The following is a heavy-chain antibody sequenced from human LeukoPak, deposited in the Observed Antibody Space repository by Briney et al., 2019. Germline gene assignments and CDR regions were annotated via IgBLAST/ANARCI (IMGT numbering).Heavy chain of an antibody. Sequence: ASVKVSCKASGYTFTGYYMHWVRQAPGQGLEWMGWINPNSGGTNYAQKFQGRVTMTRDTSTSTAYMELSRLRSDATAVYYCARVGYCSSTSCYFSSGVAYWGQGTLVTVSS. CDR1: GYTFTGYY. CDR2: INPNSGGT. CDR3: ARVGYCSSTSCYFSSGVAY. J-gene: IGHJ4*02. D-gene: IGHD2-2*01. V-gene: IGHV1-2*02.